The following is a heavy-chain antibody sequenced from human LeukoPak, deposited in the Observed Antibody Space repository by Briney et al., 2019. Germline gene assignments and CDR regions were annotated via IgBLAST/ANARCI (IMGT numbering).Heavy chain of an antibody. CDR3: AREDYYGSGSYERGSAWFDP. CDR2: IYYSGST. Sequence: PSETLSLTCTVSGGSISSYYCSWIRQPPGKGLERIGYIYYSGSTNYNPSLKSRVTISVDTSKNQFSLKLSSVTAADTAVYYCAREDYYGSGSYERGSAWFDPWGQGTLVTVSS. V-gene: IGHV4-59*01. CDR1: GGSISSYY. J-gene: IGHJ5*02. D-gene: IGHD3-10*01.